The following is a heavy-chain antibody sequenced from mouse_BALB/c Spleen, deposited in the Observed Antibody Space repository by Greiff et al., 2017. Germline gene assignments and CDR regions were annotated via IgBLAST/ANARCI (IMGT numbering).Heavy chain of an antibody. D-gene: IGHD2-12*01. Sequence: EVKLMESGPGLVKPSQSLSLTCTVTGYSITSDYAWNWIRQFPGNKLEWMGYISYSGSTSYNPSLKSRISITRDTSKNQFFLQLNSETTEDTATYYCGRLRREFAYWGQGTLVTVSA. J-gene: IGHJ3*01. CDR3: GRLRREFAY. V-gene: IGHV3-2*02. CDR2: ISYSGST. CDR1: GYSITSDYA.